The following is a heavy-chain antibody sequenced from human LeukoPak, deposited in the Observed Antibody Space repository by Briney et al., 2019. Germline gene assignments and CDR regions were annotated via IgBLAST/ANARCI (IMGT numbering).Heavy chain of an antibody. CDR1: GFTFSSYA. CDR3: AKAGSRLVYFDY. V-gene: IGHV3-23*01. J-gene: IGHJ4*02. D-gene: IGHD3-16*01. CDR2: ISGSGGST. Sequence: GGSLRLSCAASGFTFSSYAMSWVRQAPGKGLEWVSAISGSGGSTYYADSVKGRFTISRDNSKNALYLQINSLRAEDTAVYYCAKAGSRLVYFDYWGQGTLVTVSS.